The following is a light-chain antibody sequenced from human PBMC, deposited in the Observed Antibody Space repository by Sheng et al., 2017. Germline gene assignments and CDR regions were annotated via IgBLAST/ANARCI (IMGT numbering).Light chain of an antibody. CDR2: SAS. J-gene: IGKJ2*03. V-gene: IGKV1-NL1*01. CDR1: QGIRNS. CDR3: QQYYSTLRS. Sequence: DIQMTQSPSSLSASVGDRVTITCRARQGIRNSLAWYQQKPGKAPKLLLYSASRLESGVPSRFSGSGSGTDYTLTISSLQPEDFATYYCQQYYSTLRSFGQGTKLEIK.